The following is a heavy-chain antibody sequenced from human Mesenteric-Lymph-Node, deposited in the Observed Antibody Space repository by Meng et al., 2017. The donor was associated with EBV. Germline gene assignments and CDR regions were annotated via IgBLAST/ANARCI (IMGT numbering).Heavy chain of an antibody. Sequence: QVQLVQAGVEVKRPGASVKVSCKASGYTFTGYGISWVRQAPGQGLDWMGWISGHNGNTNYAQKFQGRVTLTTDTSTSTAYMELRSLRSDDTAVYYCVRDGDGIVPSINFDYWGQGTLVTVSS. V-gene: IGHV1-18*01. CDR3: VRDGDGIVPSINFDY. CDR2: ISGHNGNT. D-gene: IGHD5-12*01. J-gene: IGHJ4*02. CDR1: GYTFTGYG.